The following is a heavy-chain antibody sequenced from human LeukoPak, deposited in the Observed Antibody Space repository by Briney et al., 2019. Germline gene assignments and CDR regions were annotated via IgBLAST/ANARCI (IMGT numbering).Heavy chain of an antibody. Sequence: GGALRLSCAASGFTFTSYGMHWVRQAPGKGLEWVALITYDGYYKYYSDSVKGRFTISSDTSKNTMYLQMNSLRAEDTAVYYCARDLSPVVRASPMGYWGQGTLVTVSS. CDR3: ARDLSPVVRASPMGY. V-gene: IGHV3-30*03. CDR2: ITYDGYYK. J-gene: IGHJ4*02. CDR1: GFTFTSYG. D-gene: IGHD3-10*01.